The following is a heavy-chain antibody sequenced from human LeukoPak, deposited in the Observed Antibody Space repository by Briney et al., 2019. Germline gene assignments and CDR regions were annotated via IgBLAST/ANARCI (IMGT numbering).Heavy chain of an antibody. V-gene: IGHV3-9*01. CDR1: GFTFDDYA. D-gene: IGHD2-2*01. J-gene: IGHJ6*02. CDR2: ISWNSGSI. Sequence: PGRSLRLSCAASGFTFDDYAMHWVRQAPGKGLEWVSGISWNSGSIGYADSVKGRFTISRDNSKNTLYLQMNSLRAEDTAVYYCAREGSCSSTSCYADYYYYGMDVWGQGTTVTVSS. CDR3: AREGSCSSTSCYADYYYYGMDV.